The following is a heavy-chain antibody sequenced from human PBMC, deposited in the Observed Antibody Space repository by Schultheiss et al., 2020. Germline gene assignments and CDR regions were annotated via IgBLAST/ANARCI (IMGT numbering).Heavy chain of an antibody. J-gene: IGHJ6*02. CDR2: IDWDDDK. CDR1: GFSLSTSGMC. V-gene: IGHV2-70*01. D-gene: IGHD2-15*01. Sequence: QTLSLTCTFSGFSLSTSGMCVSWIRQPPGKALEWLALIDWDDDKYYSTSLKTRLTISKDTSKNQVVLTMTNMDPVDTATYYCARIRVVVAANYYYYYGMDVWGQGTTVTVYS. CDR3: ARIRVVVAANYYYYYGMDV.